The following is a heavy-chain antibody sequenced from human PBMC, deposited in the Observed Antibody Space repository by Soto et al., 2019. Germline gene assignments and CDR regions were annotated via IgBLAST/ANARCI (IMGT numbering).Heavy chain of an antibody. CDR2: ISSSSSTI. CDR1: GFTFSSYS. J-gene: IGHJ6*02. Sequence: EVQLVESGGGLVQPGGSLRLSCAASGFTFSSYSMNWVRQAPGKGLEWVSYISSSSSTIYYADSVKGRFTISRDNAKRALYLQMNSLRDEDTAGYYCARVGEQWLVVSNYYDYGMDVWGQGTTVTVSS. CDR3: ARVGEQWLVVSNYYDYGMDV. V-gene: IGHV3-48*02. D-gene: IGHD6-19*01.